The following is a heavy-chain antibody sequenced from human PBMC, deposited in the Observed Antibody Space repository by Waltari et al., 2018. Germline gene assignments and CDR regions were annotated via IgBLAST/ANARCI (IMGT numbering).Heavy chain of an antibody. CDR2: IYHTGST. CDR1: GYPIDRGYY. Sequence: QVQLQESGPGLVKPSGTLSLSCDVSGYPIDRGYYWGWVRQTPGKGLEWIGGIYHTGSTSYNLALKNPVFIYLVMVKNQFSLEMNSVTAADTAVYLCTRGMVVITSAHDAFDVWGQGTMVTVSS. V-gene: IGHV4-38-2*01. J-gene: IGHJ3*01. D-gene: IGHD2-21*01. CDR3: TRGMVVITSAHDAFDV.